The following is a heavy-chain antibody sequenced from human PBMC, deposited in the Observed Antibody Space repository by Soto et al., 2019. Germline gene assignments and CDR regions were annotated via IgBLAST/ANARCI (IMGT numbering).Heavy chain of an antibody. D-gene: IGHD2-15*01. Sequence: GGSLRLSCAASGFTFDDYAMHWVRQAPGKGLEWVSGISWNSGSIGYADSVKGRFTISRDNAKNSLYLQMNSLRAEDTALYYCAKDRFAATDAFDIWGQGTMVTVSS. V-gene: IGHV3-9*01. CDR1: GFTFDDYA. CDR2: ISWNSGSI. CDR3: AKDRFAATDAFDI. J-gene: IGHJ3*02.